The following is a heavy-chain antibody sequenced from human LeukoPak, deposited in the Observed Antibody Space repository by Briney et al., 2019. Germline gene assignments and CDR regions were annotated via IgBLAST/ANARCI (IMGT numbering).Heavy chain of an antibody. V-gene: IGHV3-30*19. CDR2: ISRDGRNK. CDR1: GFTFSSHG. J-gene: IGHJ4*02. CDR3: ARDVSPIADYCFDY. Sequence: GGSLRLSCAASGFTFSSHGMHWVRQAPGKGLEWVAVISRDGRNKYYADSVRGRFTISRDNSKSTLYLQMNSLRAEDTAVYYCARDVSPIADYCFDYWGQGTLVTVSS. D-gene: IGHD3-16*02.